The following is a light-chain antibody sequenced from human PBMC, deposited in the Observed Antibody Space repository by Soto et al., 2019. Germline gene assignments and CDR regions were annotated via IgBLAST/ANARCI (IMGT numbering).Light chain of an antibody. V-gene: IGLV2-8*01. Sequence: QSVLTQPPSASGSPGQSVTISCTGTSSDVGGYNYVSWYQQRPGKAPQLILYEVTKRPSGVPGRFSGSKSGNTASLTVSGLQAEDEADYYCNSYAGSYTLMFGGGTKLTVL. CDR3: NSYAGSYTLM. CDR1: SSDVGGYNY. J-gene: IGLJ3*02. CDR2: EVT.